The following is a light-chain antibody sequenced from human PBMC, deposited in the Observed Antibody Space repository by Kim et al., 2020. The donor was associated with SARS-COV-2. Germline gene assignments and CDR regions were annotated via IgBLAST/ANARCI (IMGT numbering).Light chain of an antibody. J-gene: IGKJ1*01. CDR2: KAS. V-gene: IGKV1-5*03. CDR3: QQYNDYST. Sequence: DIQMTQSPSTLSASVGDRVTITCRASQSVSNWLAWYQQKPGKAPNLLIYKASTLQSGVPSRFSGSGSGTEFTLTISSLQPDDFATYYCQQYNDYSTFGQGTKVDIK. CDR1: QSVSNW.